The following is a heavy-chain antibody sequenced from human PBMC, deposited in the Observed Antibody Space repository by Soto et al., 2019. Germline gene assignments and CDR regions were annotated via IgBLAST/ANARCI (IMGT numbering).Heavy chain of an antibody. CDR3: ARGVRDVGGVVAAMDDAFDI. J-gene: IGHJ3*02. D-gene: IGHD2-15*01. CDR2: IWDDGSNK. Sequence: QVQLVESGGGVVQPGRSLRLSCAASGFTFSSYGMHWVRQAPGKGLEWVAVIWDDGSNKYYADSVKGRFTISRDNSKNTLYLQMNRLRDEETDVYYCARGVRDVGGVVAAMDDAFDIWGQGPMVTVSS. V-gene: IGHV3-33*01. CDR1: GFTFSSYG.